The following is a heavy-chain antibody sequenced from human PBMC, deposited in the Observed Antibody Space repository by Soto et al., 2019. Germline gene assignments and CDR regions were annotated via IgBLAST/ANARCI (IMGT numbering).Heavy chain of an antibody. D-gene: IGHD4-17*01. CDR1: GFTFDSHG. J-gene: IGHJ5*02. V-gene: IGHV3-30*18. CDR2: ISSDGNNK. Sequence: QVQLVESGGGAVQPGRSLRLSCAASGFTFDSHGMHWLRQAAGTGLEWVAVISSDGNNKYYADSVKGRFTISRDNFKNILYLQMSSRRAEDTAVYFWAKDLVPNTVTTCGSWGQGTLVTVSS. CDR3: AKDLVPNTVTTCGS.